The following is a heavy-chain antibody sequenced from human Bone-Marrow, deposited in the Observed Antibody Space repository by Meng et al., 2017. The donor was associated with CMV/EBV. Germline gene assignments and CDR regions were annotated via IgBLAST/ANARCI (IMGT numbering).Heavy chain of an antibody. J-gene: IGHJ4*02. Sequence: SCAASGLTVSSAGVHWVRQAPGQGLEWVAVVWYGGSKQYYADSVKGRFTISRDNSKNTLYLQMNSLRAEDTAVYYCAREVSRRFDYWGQGTLVTVSS. CDR1: GLTVSSAG. V-gene: IGHV3-33*01. CDR2: VWYGGSKQ. CDR3: AREVSRRFDY.